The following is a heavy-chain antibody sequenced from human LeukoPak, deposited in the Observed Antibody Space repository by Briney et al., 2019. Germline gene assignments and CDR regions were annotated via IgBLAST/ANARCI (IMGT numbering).Heavy chain of an antibody. Sequence: ASVKVSCKASGYTFTGYYIHWVRQAPGQGLEWMGWINPNTGGAKYAQKFQGRVTMTRDTSITTTYMGLSRLSSDDTAVYYCAKGRAVAGTKSLMYHWLDPWGQGTLVTVSS. J-gene: IGHJ5*02. D-gene: IGHD6-19*01. CDR3: AKGRAVAGTKSLMYHWLDP. CDR1: GYTFTGYY. CDR2: INPNTGGA. V-gene: IGHV1-2*02.